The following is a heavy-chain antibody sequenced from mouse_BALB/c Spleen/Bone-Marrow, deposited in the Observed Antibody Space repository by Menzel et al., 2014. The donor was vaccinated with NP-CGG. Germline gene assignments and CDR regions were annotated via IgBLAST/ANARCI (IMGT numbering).Heavy chain of an antibody. V-gene: IGHV1-5*01. Sequence: EVQLQQSGTVLARPGASVKMSCKASGYSFTSYWMHWVKQRPGQGLEWIGAFYPGNSDTTYNQKFQGKAKLTAVTSASTAYMELSSLTNEDSAVYYCTFLVKEDFAYWGQGTLVTVSA. CDR1: GYSFTSYW. CDR3: TFLVKEDFAY. D-gene: IGHD2-10*02. J-gene: IGHJ3*01. CDR2: FYPGNSDT.